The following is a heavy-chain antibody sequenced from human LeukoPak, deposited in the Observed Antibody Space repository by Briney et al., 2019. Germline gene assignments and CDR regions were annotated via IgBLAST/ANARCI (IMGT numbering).Heavy chain of an antibody. CDR3: AKNAGYSYGLYYFDY. J-gene: IGHJ4*02. CDR1: GFAFSNYA. Sequence: GGSLRLSCAASGFAFSNYAMSWVRQAPGKGLEWVSSLISSGTITYYADSVKGRFTISRDNSKNTVHLQMDSLRAEDSAVYYCAKNAGYSYGLYYFDYWGQGTLVTVSS. V-gene: IGHV3-23*01. CDR2: LISSGTIT. D-gene: IGHD5-18*01.